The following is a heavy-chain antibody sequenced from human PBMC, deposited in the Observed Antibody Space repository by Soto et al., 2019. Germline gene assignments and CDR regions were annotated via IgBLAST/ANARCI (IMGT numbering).Heavy chain of an antibody. D-gene: IGHD5-18*01. CDR1: GGSISSGGYS. CDR2: IYHSGST. J-gene: IGHJ5*02. CDR3: ARALDTAMVGWFDP. V-gene: IGHV4-30-2*01. Sequence: QLQLQESGSGLVKPSQTLSLTCAVSGGSISSGGYSWSWIRQPPGKGLEWIGYIYHSGSTYYNPSLKIRVTISVDRSKNQFSLKLSSVTAADTAVYYCARALDTAMVGWFDPWGQGTLVTVAS.